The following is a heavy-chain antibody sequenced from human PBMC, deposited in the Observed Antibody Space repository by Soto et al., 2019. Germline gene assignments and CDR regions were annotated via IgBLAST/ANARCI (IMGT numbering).Heavy chain of an antibody. CDR3: ARDLDYRVSYYYGMDV. J-gene: IGHJ6*02. Sequence: PSETLSLSCTVSGGSISSYYWSWIWQPAGKGLEWIGRIYTSGSTNYNPSLKSRVTMSVDTSKNQFSLKLSSVTAADTAVYYCARDLDYRVSYYYGMDVWGQGTTVTVSS. CDR2: IYTSGST. CDR1: GGSISSYY. V-gene: IGHV4-4*07. D-gene: IGHD4-4*01.